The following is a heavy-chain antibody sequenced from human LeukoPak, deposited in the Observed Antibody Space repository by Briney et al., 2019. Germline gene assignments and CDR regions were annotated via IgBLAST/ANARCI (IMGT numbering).Heavy chain of an antibody. J-gene: IGHJ3*01. CDR2: ISGPATTS. CDR3: AKPGGPGIAARGAFDV. CDR1: GFTFTNYA. Sequence: GGSLRLSCEASGFTFTNYALSWVRQAPGKGLEWVSTISGPATTSYHADSVEGRFTISRDNSKNTLYLQMSSLRTEDTAIYYCAKPGGPGIAARGAFDVWGQGTMVTVSS. D-gene: IGHD6-25*01. V-gene: IGHV3-23*01.